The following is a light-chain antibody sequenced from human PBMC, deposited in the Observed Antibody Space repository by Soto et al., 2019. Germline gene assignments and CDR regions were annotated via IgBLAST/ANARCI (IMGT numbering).Light chain of an antibody. V-gene: IGKV2D-29*02. J-gene: IGKJ5*01. CDR1: QSLLHITGETF. Sequence: VMTQTPLSLSVAPGQPSSISCKSSQSLLHITGETFLFWYLQKPGQSPQLLIYEVSTRVSGVPERFSGSGSGTDFTLEISRVETDDVGIYYCMQSTQLPPTFGQGTRLEIK. CDR3: MQSTQLPPT. CDR2: EVS.